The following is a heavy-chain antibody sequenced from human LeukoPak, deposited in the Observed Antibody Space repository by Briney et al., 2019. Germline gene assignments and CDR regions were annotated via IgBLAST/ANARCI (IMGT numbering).Heavy chain of an antibody. J-gene: IGHJ5*02. V-gene: IGHV4-38-2*02. CDR2: IYHSGST. Sequence: TSETLSLTCTVSGYSISSGYYWGWIRQPPGKGLEWIGSIYHSGSTYYNPSLKSRVTISVDTSKNQFSLKLSSVTAADTAVYYCARGRHNWFAPWGQGTLVTVSS. CDR1: GYSISSGYY. CDR3: ARGRHNWFAP.